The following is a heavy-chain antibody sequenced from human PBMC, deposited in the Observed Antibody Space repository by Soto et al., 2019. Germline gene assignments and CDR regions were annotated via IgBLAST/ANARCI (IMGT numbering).Heavy chain of an antibody. J-gene: IGHJ4*02. CDR2: IKQDGSEK. CDR3: ALDYYDDRGSPVDY. D-gene: IGHD3-22*01. Sequence: PGGSLRLSCAASGFTFSSYWMSWVRQAPGKGLEWVANIKQDGSEKDYVDSVQGRFTISRDNAKNSLFLQMNSLRAEDTAVYYCALDYYDDRGSPVDYCGQATLVTGSS. CDR1: GFTFSSYW. V-gene: IGHV3-7*05.